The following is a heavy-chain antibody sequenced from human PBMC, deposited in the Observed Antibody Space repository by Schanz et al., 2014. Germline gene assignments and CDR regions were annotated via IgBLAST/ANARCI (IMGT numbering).Heavy chain of an antibody. D-gene: IGHD5-12*01. CDR2: INTGVNT. Sequence: EVQLLESGGGLVQPGGSLRLSCAASGFTFSAYGMNWLRQAPGKGLEWVSAINTGVNTYYADSVRGRFTMSRDNSKNTLYLQLNSLRAEDTAVYYCARDFHGYGPHLDYWGQGSLVTVSS. J-gene: IGHJ4*02. CDR3: ARDFHGYGPHLDY. V-gene: IGHV3-23*01. CDR1: GFTFSAYG.